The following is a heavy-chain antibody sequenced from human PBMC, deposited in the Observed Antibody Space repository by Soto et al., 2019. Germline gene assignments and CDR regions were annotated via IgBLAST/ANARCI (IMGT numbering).Heavy chain of an antibody. D-gene: IGHD3-22*01. CDR3: ARGNYDSSGWGAFDI. J-gene: IGHJ3*02. V-gene: IGHV4-30-4*01. CDR1: GGSISSGNYY. Sequence: TSETLSLTCTVSGGSISSGNYYWSWIRQPPGKGLEWIGYIYYSGSTYYNPSLKSRVTISVDTSKNQFSLKLSSVTAADTAVYYCARGNYDSSGWGAFDIWGQGTMVTVS. CDR2: IYYSGST.